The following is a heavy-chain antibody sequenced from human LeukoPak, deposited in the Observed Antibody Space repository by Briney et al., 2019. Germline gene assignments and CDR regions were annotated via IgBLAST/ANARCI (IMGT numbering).Heavy chain of an antibody. CDR1: GGSFRGYY. D-gene: IGHD4-17*01. CDR3: ARGRYGDYERYFDD. Sequence: PSETLSLTCAVYGGSFRGYYWSWIRQPPGKGLEWIGEINHSGSTNYNPSLKSRVTISVDTSKNQFSLKLSSVTAADTAVYSCARGRYGDYERYFDDWGQGTLVTVSS. J-gene: IGHJ4*02. CDR2: INHSGST. V-gene: IGHV4-34*01.